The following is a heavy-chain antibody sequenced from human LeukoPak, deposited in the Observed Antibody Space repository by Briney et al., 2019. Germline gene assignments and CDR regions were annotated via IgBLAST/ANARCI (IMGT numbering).Heavy chain of an antibody. V-gene: IGHV3-7*01. CDR1: KFTFSSYW. Sequence: VGSLRLSCAASKFTFSSYWMTWVRHVPGKGLEWVANIKQDGSEKNYVDSVKGRFTISRDNAKNSLYLQMNSLRSEDTAVYYCARSSNGAFDYWGQGTLVTVAS. J-gene: IGHJ4*02. D-gene: IGHD3-10*01. CDR3: ARSSNGAFDY. CDR2: IKQDGSEK.